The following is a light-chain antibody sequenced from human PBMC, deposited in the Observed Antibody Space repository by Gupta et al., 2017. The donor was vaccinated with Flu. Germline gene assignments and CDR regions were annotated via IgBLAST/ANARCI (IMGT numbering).Light chain of an antibody. Sequence: EIMLTQSTGTLSSSQGERATLSCRASQSVSRNFLDWFQQKPGQAPTLLIYGASTRATDVPDRFSGSGSVTEFTLTISRLEPEDFAFYYCQQYGSSPRTFGQGTKVEIK. V-gene: IGKV3-20*01. CDR3: QQYGSSPRT. CDR2: GAS. CDR1: QSVSRNF. J-gene: IGKJ1*01.